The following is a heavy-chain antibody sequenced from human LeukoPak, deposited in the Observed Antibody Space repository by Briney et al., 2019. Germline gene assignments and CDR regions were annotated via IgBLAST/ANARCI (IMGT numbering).Heavy chain of an antibody. CDR1: GFTFSSYG. D-gene: IGHD6-19*01. CDR2: ISYDGSNK. J-gene: IGHJ4*02. Sequence: PGGSLRLSCAASGFTFSSYGMHWVRQAPGKGLEWVAVISYDGSNKYYADSVKGRFTISRDNSKNTLYLQMNSLRAEDTAVYYCAKSGSSGWYSYYFDYWGQGTLVTVSS. V-gene: IGHV3-30*18. CDR3: AKSGSSGWYSYYFDY.